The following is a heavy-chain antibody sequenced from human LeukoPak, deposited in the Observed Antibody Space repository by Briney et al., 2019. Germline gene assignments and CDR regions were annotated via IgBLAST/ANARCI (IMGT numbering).Heavy chain of an antibody. J-gene: IGHJ4*02. CDR2: TYYNSKWYT. CDR3: ARGLKPPDCSGGSCYYVFDY. CDR1: GDSVSTASNA. V-gene: IGHV6-1*01. Sequence: SQTLSLTCAISGDSVSTASNAWYWIRQSPSRGLEWLGRTYYNSKWYTDYAVSVSGRTTINPDTSRNQLSLQLSFVTPEDTAVYYCARGLKPPDCSGGSCYYVFDYWGQGTLVTVSS. D-gene: IGHD2-15*01.